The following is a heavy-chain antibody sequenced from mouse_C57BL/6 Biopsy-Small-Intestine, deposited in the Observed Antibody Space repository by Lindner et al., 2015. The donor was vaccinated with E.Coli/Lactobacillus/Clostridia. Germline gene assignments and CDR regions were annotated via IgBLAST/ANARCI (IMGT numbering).Heavy chain of an antibody. Sequence: VQLQESGAEFVRPGASVKLSCTASGFNIKDDYIHWVKQRPEQGLEWLGRIDPANGNTKYAPRFQDKATITADTSSNTAYLQLSSLTSEDTAVYYCARWGYDGYRLGYWGQGTTLTVSS. D-gene: IGHD2-3*01. J-gene: IGHJ2*01. CDR3: ARWGYDGYRLGY. CDR1: GFNIKDDY. V-gene: IGHV14-3*01. CDR2: IDPANGNT.